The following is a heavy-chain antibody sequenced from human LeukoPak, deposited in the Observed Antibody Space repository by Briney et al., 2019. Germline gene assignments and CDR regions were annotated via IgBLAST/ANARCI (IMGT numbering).Heavy chain of an antibody. D-gene: IGHD3-22*01. J-gene: IGHJ4*02. CDR3: ARQGLIGDSSGYYQDY. V-gene: IGHV5-51*01. Sequence: GESLKISFKGSGYSFTSYWIGWVRQMPGKGLEWMGIIYPGDSDTRYSPSFQGQVTISADKSISTAYLQWSSLKASDTAMYYCARQGLIGDSSGYYQDYWGQGTLVTVSS. CDR1: GYSFTSYW. CDR2: IYPGDSDT.